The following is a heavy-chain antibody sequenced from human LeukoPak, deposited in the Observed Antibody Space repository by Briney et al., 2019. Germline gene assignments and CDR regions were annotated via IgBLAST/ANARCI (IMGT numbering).Heavy chain of an antibody. D-gene: IGHD2-2*01. Sequence: GGSLRLSCTGFIFSNYAVSWVRQAPGKGLEWVSAVSGDGVRTFYADSVKGRFTISRDNSMSTLSLQMNSLRAEDTAVYYCAKEQDNQLLLSHFDYWGQGILVTVSS. V-gene: IGHV3-23*01. CDR2: VSGDGVRT. CDR1: GFIFSNYA. J-gene: IGHJ4*02. CDR3: AKEQDNQLLLSHFDY.